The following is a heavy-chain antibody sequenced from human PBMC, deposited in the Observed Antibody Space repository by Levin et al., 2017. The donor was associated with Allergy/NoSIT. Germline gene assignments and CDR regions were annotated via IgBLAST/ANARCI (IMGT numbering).Heavy chain of an antibody. D-gene: IGHD2-21*02. Sequence: ASVKVSCKASGYTFTSYGISWVRQAPGQGLEWMGWISAYNGNTNYAQKLQGRVTMTTDTSTSTAYMELRSLRSDDTAVYYCARDPALTYCGGDCYPMHYYGMDVWGQGTTVTVSS. CDR1: GYTFTSYG. V-gene: IGHV1-18*01. CDR2: ISAYNGNT. CDR3: ARDPALTYCGGDCYPMHYYGMDV. J-gene: IGHJ6*02.